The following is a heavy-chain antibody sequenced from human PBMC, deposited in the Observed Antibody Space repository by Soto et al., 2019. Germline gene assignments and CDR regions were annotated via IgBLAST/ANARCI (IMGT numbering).Heavy chain of an antibody. Sequence: PGGSLRLSCAASGFTFSAYAMHWVRQAPGKGLEWVAVISYDGNQKYYADFVKGRFTISRDNSKNTLYMEMNSLRAEDTAVYHCARDFPRDYVTKCSWGQGTLVTVSS. CDR3: ARDFPRDYVTKCS. J-gene: IGHJ5*02. V-gene: IGHV3-30-3*01. D-gene: IGHD3-16*01. CDR2: ISYDGNQK. CDR1: GFTFSAYA.